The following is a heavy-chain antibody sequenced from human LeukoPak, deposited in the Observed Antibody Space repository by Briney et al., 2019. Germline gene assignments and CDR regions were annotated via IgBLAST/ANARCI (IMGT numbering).Heavy chain of an antibody. D-gene: IGHD3-22*01. CDR1: GGSISSSSYY. Sequence: SETLSLTCTVSGGSISSSSYYWGWIRQPPGKGLEWIGSIYYSGSTYYNPSLKSRVTISVDTSKNQFSLKLSSVTAADTAVYYCASPPTSSGYFHFDYWGQGTLVTVSS. J-gene: IGHJ4*02. CDR2: IYYSGST. V-gene: IGHV4-39*07. CDR3: ASPPTSSGYFHFDY.